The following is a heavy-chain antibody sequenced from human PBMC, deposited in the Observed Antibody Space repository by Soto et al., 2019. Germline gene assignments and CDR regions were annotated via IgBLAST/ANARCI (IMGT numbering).Heavy chain of an antibody. CDR1: GFTFSTYN. V-gene: IGHV3-21*01. CDR2: ISSGGSYI. D-gene: IGHD3-10*01. J-gene: IGHJ4*02. CDR3: ARTDSFYGSGSYFRYSDY. Sequence: EVQLAESGGGLVKPGGSLRLSCAASGFTFSTYNMNWVRQAPGKGLEWVSSISSGGSYIYYADSVKGRFTISRDNAKNSLYLQMNSLRAEDTAVYYCARTDSFYGSGSYFRYSDYWGQGTLVTVSS.